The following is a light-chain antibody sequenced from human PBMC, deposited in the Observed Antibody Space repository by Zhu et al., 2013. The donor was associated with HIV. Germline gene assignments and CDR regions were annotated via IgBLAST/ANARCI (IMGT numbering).Light chain of an antibody. Sequence: DIRMTQSPSSLSASVGDRVTISCRASQSINIFLNWFQQKPGKAPKPLIYTASSLHGGVPSRFSGSGSGTYFTLTITSLQPEDFATYYCQQSYSTPTWTFGQGTKVEIK. CDR3: QQSYSTPTWT. CDR1: QSINIF. J-gene: IGKJ1*01. V-gene: IGKV1-39*01. CDR2: TAS.